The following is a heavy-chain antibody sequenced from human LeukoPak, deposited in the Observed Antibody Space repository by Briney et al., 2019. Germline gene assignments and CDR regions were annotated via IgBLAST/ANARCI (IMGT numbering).Heavy chain of an antibody. CDR1: GYTFTSYY. J-gene: IGHJ4*02. D-gene: IGHD4-11*01. V-gene: IGHV1-46*03. CDR2: INPSGGST. Sequence: GASVKVSCKASGYTFTSYYMHWVRQAPGQGLEWMGIINPSGGSTSYAQKFQGRVTMTRDTSTSTAYMELSSLRSEDTAVYYCARASILQYYFDYWGQGTLVTVSS. CDR3: ARASILQYYFDY.